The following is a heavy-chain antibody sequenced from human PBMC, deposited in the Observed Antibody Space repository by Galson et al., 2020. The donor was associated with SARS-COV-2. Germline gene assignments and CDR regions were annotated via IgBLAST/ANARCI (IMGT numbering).Heavy chain of an antibody. Sequence: GGSLRLSCAASGFTFTSHWMTWVRQAPGKGLEWVANIKQGGSEKYYVDSVKGRFTISRDNAKNSLDLQMNSLRAEDTAVYYCARHTSYALDVWGQGTTVTVSS. J-gene: IGHJ6*02. V-gene: IGHV3-7*01. CDR1: GFTFTSHW. CDR3: ARHTSYALDV. D-gene: IGHD2-2*02. CDR2: IKQGGSEK.